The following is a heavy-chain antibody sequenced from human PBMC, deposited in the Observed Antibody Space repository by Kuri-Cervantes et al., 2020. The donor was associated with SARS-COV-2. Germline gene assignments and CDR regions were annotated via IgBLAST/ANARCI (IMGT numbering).Heavy chain of an antibody. CDR3: AKDYSVLRFLGGRGGFDY. J-gene: IGHJ4*02. CDR1: GFTVSSNY. D-gene: IGHD3-3*01. Sequence: GGSLRLSCAASGFTVSSNYMSWVRQAPGKGLEWVSAISGSGGSTYYADSVKGRFTISRDNSKNTLYLQMNSLRAEDTAVYYCAKDYSVLRFLGGRGGFDYWGQGTLVTVSS. CDR2: ISGSGGST. V-gene: IGHV3-23*01.